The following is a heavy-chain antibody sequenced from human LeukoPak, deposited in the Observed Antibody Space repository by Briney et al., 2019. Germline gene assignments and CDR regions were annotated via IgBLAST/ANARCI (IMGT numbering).Heavy chain of an antibody. CDR1: GFTFSNHW. V-gene: IGHV3-74*01. CDR2: INGDGTDT. D-gene: IGHD3-22*01. J-gene: IGHJ4*02. CDR3: ARDRPNYYGSDGHYYRRDGDY. Sequence: AGGSLRLSCAASGFTFSNHWMQWVRQAPGKGLVWVSRINGDGTDTGYADSVKGRFTISRDNAKNTVYLQMNSLRAEDTAVYYCARDRPNYYGSDGHYYRRDGDYWGRGTLVSVSS.